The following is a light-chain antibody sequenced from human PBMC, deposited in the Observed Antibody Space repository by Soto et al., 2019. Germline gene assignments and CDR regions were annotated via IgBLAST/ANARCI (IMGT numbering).Light chain of an antibody. CDR2: TNN. CDR1: SSNIGENT. V-gene: IGLV1-44*01. Sequence: QSVLTQPPSASGTPGQRVTISCSGSSSNIGENTVNWYQQLPGTAPKLLIYTNNQRPSGVPDRFSGSKSGTSASLALSGLQSDDEADYYCATWDDSLNAVVFGGGTKLTVL. J-gene: IGLJ2*01. CDR3: ATWDDSLNAVV.